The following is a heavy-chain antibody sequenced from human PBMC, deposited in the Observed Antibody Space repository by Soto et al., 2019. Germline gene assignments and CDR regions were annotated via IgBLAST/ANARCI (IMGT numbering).Heavy chain of an antibody. CDR1: GFTVSSNY. CDR2: IYSGGST. D-gene: IGHD4-17*01. J-gene: IGHJ3*02. Sequence: GGSLRLSCAASGFTVSSNYMSWVRQAPGKGLEWVSVIYSGGSTYYADSVKGRFTISRDNSKNTLYLQMNSLRAEDTAVYYCARETYGDYDAFDIWGQGTMVTV. V-gene: IGHV3-53*01. CDR3: ARETYGDYDAFDI.